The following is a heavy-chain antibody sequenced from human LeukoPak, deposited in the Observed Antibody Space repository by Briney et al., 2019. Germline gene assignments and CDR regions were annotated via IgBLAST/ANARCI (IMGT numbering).Heavy chain of an antibody. J-gene: IGHJ3*02. V-gene: IGHV4-31*03. D-gene: IGHD3-16*01. Sequence: SETLSLTCTVSGGSISSGGYYWSWIRQHPGKGLEWIGYIYYSGSTYYNPSLKSRVTISVDTSKNQFSLKLSSVTAADTAVYYCARDRAGWGTGALDIWGQGTMVTVSS. CDR1: GGSISSGGYY. CDR3: ARDRAGWGTGALDI. CDR2: IYYSGST.